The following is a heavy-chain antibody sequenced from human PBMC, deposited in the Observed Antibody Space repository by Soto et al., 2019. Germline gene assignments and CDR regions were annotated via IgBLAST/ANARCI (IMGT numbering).Heavy chain of an antibody. CDR2: ISAYNGNT. V-gene: IGHV1-18*01. Sequence: GASVKVSCKASGYTFTSYGISWVRQAPGQGLERMGWISAYNGNTNYAQKLQGRVTMTTDTSTSTAYMELRSLGSDDTAVYYCARGGNYYDSSGRFDPWGQGTLVTVSS. J-gene: IGHJ5*02. CDR3: ARGGNYYDSSGRFDP. D-gene: IGHD3-22*01. CDR1: GYTFTSYG.